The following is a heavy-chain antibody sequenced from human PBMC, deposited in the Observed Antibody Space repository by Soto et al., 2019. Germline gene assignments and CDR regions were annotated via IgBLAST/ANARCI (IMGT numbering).Heavy chain of an antibody. J-gene: IGHJ6*02. CDR1: GDTFSSYA. CDR2: IIPIFGTA. V-gene: IGHV1-69*01. CDR3: ARAVVPAASYYYYGMDV. D-gene: IGHD2-2*01. Sequence: QVQLVQSGAEVKKPGSSVKVSCKASGDTFSSYAISWVRQAPGQGLEWMGGIIPIFGTANYAQKFQGRVTITADESTSTAYMELSSLRSEDTAVYYCARAVVPAASYYYYGMDVWGQGTTVTVSS.